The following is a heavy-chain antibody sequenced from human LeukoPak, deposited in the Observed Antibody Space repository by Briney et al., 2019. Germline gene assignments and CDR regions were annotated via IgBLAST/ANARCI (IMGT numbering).Heavy chain of an antibody. Sequence: GWSLRLSCVASGFTFANYAMSWVRQAPGKGLEWVSSIGASGSATYYADSVKGRFTNSRDNSNSTLYLQMNTLRAADTAVYYCAKDPDGLWSWGQGALVTVSS. CDR1: GFTFANYA. J-gene: IGHJ1*01. V-gene: IGHV3-23*01. CDR3: AKDPDGLWS. D-gene: IGHD4/OR15-4a*01. CDR2: IGASGSAT.